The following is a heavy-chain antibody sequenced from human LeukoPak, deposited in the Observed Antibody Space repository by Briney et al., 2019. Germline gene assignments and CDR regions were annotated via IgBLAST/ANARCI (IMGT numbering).Heavy chain of an antibody. V-gene: IGHV1-8*01. J-gene: IGHJ4*02. CDR2: MNPNSGNT. D-gene: IGHD3-22*01. CDR3: ARALYYDSSGFNDY. Sequence: ASVKVSCKASGYTFTSYDINWVRQDTGQGLEWMGWMNPNSGNTGYAQKFQGRVTMTRNTSISTAYMELSSLRSEDTAVYYCARALYYDSSGFNDYWGQGTLVTVSS. CDR1: GYTFTSYD.